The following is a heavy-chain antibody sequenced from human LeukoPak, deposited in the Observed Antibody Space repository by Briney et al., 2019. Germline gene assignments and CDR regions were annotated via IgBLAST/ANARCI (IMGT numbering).Heavy chain of an antibody. D-gene: IGHD6-19*01. Sequence: SETLSLTCTVSGGSLSSYYWSWIRQPAGKGLEWIGRIYTSGSTNYNPSLKSRVTMSVDTSKNQFSLKLSSVTAADTAVYYCARDRVAGTKLVWYFDLWGRGTLVTVSS. CDR2: IYTSGST. V-gene: IGHV4-4*07. CDR1: GGSLSSYY. CDR3: ARDRVAGTKLVWYFDL. J-gene: IGHJ2*01.